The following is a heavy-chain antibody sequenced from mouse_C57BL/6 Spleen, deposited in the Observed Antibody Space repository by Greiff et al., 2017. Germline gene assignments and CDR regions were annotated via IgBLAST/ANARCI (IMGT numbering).Heavy chain of an antibody. CDR2: IHPNGGST. J-gene: IGHJ2*01. CDR1: GYTFTSYW. CDR3: AREGKSYYFGY. V-gene: IGHV1-64*01. Sequence: VQLVESGAELVKPGASVKLSCKASGYTFTSYWMHWVKQRPGQGLEWIGMIHPNGGSTNYNEKFKSKATLTVDKSSSTAYMQLSSLTSEDSAVYCGAREGKSYYFGYWGQGTTLTVSS.